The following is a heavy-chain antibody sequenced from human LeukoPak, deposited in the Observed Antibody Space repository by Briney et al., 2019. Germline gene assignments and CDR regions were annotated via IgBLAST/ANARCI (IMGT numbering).Heavy chain of an antibody. CDR2: IYTSGST. CDR1: GGSISSGSYY. V-gene: IGHV4-61*02. D-gene: IGHD6-19*01. CDR3: ARAGYSSGWAQGAFDI. Sequence: SQTLSLTCTVSGGSISSGSYYWSWIRQPASKGLEWIGRIYTSGSTNYNPSLKSRVTMSVDTSKNQFSLKLGSVTAADPAVYYCARAGYSSGWAQGAFDIWGQGTMVTVSS. J-gene: IGHJ3*02.